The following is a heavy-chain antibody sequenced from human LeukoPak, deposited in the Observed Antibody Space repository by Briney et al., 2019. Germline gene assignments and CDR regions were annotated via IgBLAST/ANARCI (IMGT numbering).Heavy chain of an antibody. V-gene: IGHV3-9*01. Sequence: PGGSLRLSCAASGFTIDDYAMHWVRQAPGKGLEWVSGISWNSGSRGYADSVKGRFTISRDNAKNSLYLQMNSLRVEDTALYYCAKEMTRIAAAAPFDYWGQGNLVTVSS. CDR3: AKEMTRIAAAAPFDY. CDR1: GFTIDDYA. J-gene: IGHJ4*02. CDR2: ISWNSGSR. D-gene: IGHD6-13*01.